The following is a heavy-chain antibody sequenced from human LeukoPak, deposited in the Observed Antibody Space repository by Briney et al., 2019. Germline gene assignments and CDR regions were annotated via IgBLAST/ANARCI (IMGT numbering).Heavy chain of an antibody. V-gene: IGHV4-59*01. J-gene: IGHJ3*02. CDR3: ARGTAWELLQAAFDI. CDR1: GGSISNYY. D-gene: IGHD1-26*01. Sequence: PSETLSLTCTVSGGSISNYYWSWIRQPPGKGLEWIGYIYYSGSTNYNPSLKSRVTISVDTSKNQFSLKLSSVTAADTAVYYCARGTAWELLQAAFDIWGQGTMVTVSS. CDR2: IYYSGST.